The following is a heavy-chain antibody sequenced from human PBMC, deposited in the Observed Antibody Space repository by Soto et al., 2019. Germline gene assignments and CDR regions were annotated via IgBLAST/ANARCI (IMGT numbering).Heavy chain of an antibody. J-gene: IGHJ6*03. Sequence: ASVKVSCKASGYTFTSYDINWVRQATGQGLEWMGWMNPNSGNTGYAQKFQGRVTMTRNTSISTAYMELSSLRSEETAVYYCARGLNSSSWLAYYYYYYMDVWGKGTTVTVSS. CDR2: MNPNSGNT. D-gene: IGHD6-13*01. CDR1: GYTFTSYD. V-gene: IGHV1-8*01. CDR3: ARGLNSSSWLAYYYYYYMDV.